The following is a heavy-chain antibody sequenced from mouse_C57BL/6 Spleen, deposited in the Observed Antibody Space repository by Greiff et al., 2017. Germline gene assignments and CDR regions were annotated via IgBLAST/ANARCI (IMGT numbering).Heavy chain of an antibody. V-gene: IGHV1-7*01. D-gene: IGHD1-1*01. Sequence: VQLQQSGAELAKPGASVKLSCKASGYTFTSYWMHWVKQRPGQGLEWIGYINPSSGYTKYNQKFKDKATLAANKSSSTANMQWSSLTYEDSAVYYCALITTVDYFDYWGQGTTLTVSS. J-gene: IGHJ2*01. CDR2: INPSSGYT. CDR3: ALITTVDYFDY. CDR1: GYTFTSYW.